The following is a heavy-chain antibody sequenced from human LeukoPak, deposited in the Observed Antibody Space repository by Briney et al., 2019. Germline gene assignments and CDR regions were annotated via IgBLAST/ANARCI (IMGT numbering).Heavy chain of an antibody. D-gene: IGHD6-19*01. CDR3: AKDLEAVAGTIVNDY. CDR2: IGASGAST. Sequence: GGSLRLSCAVSGLTFSKYAMNWVRQGPGKGLEWVSGIGASGASTYYADSVKGRFTISRDNSKNRLYLQVKSLWPADRGVYFCAKDLEAVAGTIVNDYWGQGTLVTVSS. CDR1: GLTFSKYA. V-gene: IGHV3-23*01. J-gene: IGHJ4*02.